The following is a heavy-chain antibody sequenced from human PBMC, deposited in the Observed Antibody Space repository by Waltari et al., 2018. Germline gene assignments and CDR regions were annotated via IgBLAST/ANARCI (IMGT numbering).Heavy chain of an antibody. V-gene: IGHV4-34*01. CDR3: TRGGNYDFWSHRPFVDP. CDR2: IRQPGST. J-gene: IGHJ5*02. Sequence: QVQLQQWGAGLLGPSETLSLTCAVYVASFSDYYWGWVLQPPGKGLEGIGQIRQPGSTNSNPSLKSRVTISIDTPRSQFSLRLSSVTAADTALYFCTRGGNYDFWSHRPFVDPWGQGTLVTVSS. CDR1: VASFSDYY. D-gene: IGHD3-3*01.